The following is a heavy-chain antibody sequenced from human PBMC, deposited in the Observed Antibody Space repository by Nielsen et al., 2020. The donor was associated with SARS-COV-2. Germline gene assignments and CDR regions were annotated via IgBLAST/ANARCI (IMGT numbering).Heavy chain of an antibody. D-gene: IGHD2-2*01. J-gene: IGHJ6*02. Sequence: GGSLRLSCAASGFTFSSHAMHWVRQAPGKGLEWVAVIPYDGSNKYYADSVKGRFTISRDNSKNTLYLQMNSLRAEDTAVYYCARDIHCSSTSCYGMDVWGQGTTVTVSS. CDR2: IPYDGSNK. CDR1: GFTFSSHA. CDR3: ARDIHCSSTSCYGMDV. V-gene: IGHV3-30-3*01.